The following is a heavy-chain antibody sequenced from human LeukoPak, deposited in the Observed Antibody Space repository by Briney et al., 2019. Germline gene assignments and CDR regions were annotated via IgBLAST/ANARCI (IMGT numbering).Heavy chain of an antibody. CDR3: ARERQDSSSSVDY. V-gene: IGHV1-2*06. J-gene: IGHJ4*02. Sequence: GASVKVSCKASGYTFTNYNMHWVRQAPGQGLEWMGRISPDSGVTNYAQKFQGRVTVTRDTSITTAYMELSRLTSDDTAVYYCARERQDSSSSVDYWGQGTLVTVSS. CDR1: GYTFTNYN. CDR2: ISPDSGVT. D-gene: IGHD6-6*01.